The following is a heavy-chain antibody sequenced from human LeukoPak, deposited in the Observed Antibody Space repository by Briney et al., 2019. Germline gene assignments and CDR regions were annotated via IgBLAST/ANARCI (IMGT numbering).Heavy chain of an antibody. CDR2: IYYSGST. D-gene: IGHD4-4*01. CDR3: ATTTVTYYYGMDV. J-gene: IGHJ6*02. V-gene: IGHV4-31*03. Sequence: SETLSLTCTVSGGSISSGGYYWSWIRQHPGKGLEWIGYIYYSGSTYYNPSLKSRVTISVDTSKNQFSLKLSSVAAADTAVYYCATTTVTYYYGMDVWGQGTTVTVSS. CDR1: GGSISSGGYY.